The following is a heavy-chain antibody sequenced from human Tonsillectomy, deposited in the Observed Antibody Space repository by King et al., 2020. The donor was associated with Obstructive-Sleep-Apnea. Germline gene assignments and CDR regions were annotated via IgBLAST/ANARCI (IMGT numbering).Heavy chain of an antibody. V-gene: IGHV3-13*05. CDR2: IGTACDP. D-gene: IGHD6-13*01. CDR3: ARGGSSWPKYSTNYYNYGMDV. J-gene: IGHJ6*02. CDR1: GFTFSSYD. Sequence: DVQLVESGGGLVQPGGSLRLSCAASGFTFSSYDMHWVRQATGKGLEWVSAIGTACDPYYPGSVKGRFTISRENAKNSLYLQMNSLRAGDTAVYYCARGGSSWPKYSTNYYNYGMDVWGQGTTVTVSS.